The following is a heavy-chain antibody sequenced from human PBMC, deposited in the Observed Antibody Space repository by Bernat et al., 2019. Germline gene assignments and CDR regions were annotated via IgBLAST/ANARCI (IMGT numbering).Heavy chain of an antibody. CDR1: GFTFSSYW. CDR3: ARSDFSSSWTNYYYYGMDV. Sequence: EVQLVESGGGLVQPGGSLRLSCAASGFTFSSYWMHWVRQAPGKGLGWVSRINSDGSSTSYAASVQGRFTISRDNAKNTLYLQMNSLRAEDTAVYYCARSDFSSSWTNYYYYGMDVWGQGTTVTVSS. V-gene: IGHV3-74*01. D-gene: IGHD6-13*01. J-gene: IGHJ6*02. CDR2: INSDGSST.